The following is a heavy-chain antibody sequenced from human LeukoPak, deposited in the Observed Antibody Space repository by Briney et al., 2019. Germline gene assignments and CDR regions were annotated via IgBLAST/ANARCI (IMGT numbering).Heavy chain of an antibody. CDR3: ARASVEMATIRAFYFDY. CDR2: IYYTGST. Sequence: SETLSLTCAVYVESFNGFFWSWIRQPPGKGLEWIGYIYYTGSTNYNPSLKSRVTIPVDTSKNQFSLKLSSVTAADTAVYYCARASVEMATIRAFYFDYWGQGTLVTVSS. V-gene: IGHV4-59*01. J-gene: IGHJ4*02. D-gene: IGHD5-24*01. CDR1: VESFNGFF.